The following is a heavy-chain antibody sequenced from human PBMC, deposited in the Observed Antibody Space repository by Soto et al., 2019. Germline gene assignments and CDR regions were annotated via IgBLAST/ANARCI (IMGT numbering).Heavy chain of an antibody. Sequence: EVQLLESGGGLAQPGGSLRLSCEVSGFTFRKYVMTWVRQAPGKGLEWVSSLSSTGGSTYYADSVKGRFTVSRDNSKNTLFRQMNSLRAEDTAIYYCAEDHGFLEWIPPGGLVVWGPGTTVAVSS. CDR3: AEDHGFLEWIPPGGLVV. CDR1: GFTFRKYV. CDR2: LSSTGGST. J-gene: IGHJ6*01. V-gene: IGHV3-23*01. D-gene: IGHD3-3*01.